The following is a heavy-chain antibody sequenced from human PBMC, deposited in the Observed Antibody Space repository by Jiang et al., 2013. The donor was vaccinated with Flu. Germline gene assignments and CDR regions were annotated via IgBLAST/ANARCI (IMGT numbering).Heavy chain of an antibody. J-gene: IGHJ4*02. V-gene: IGHV1-69*15. CDR3: ARTREGATLLPFDS. CDR1: GGSFSTST. CDR2: IIPIFGTT. D-gene: IGHD1-26*01. Sequence: SGAEVKKPGSSMRVSCKASGGSFSTSTINWARQAPGQGLDWMGRIIPIFGTTNYAQKFQGRVTITADESTGTTYLELTSLRSDDTAVYFCARTREGATLLPFDSWGQGTLVTVSS.